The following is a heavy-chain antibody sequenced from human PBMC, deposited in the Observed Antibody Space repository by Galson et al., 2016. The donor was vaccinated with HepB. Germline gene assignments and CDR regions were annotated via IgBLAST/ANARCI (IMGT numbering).Heavy chain of an antibody. J-gene: IGHJ6*02. V-gene: IGHV3-23*01. CDR2: ISSGGDRT. CDR3: AKTHLTSSWSLNQHYGMDA. CDR1: GFTLRTFG. Sequence: SLRLSCAASGFTLRTFGMSWVRQAPGKGLEWVSGISSGGDRTFYADSVKGRFNISRDNSKNTLYVQMSSLRADDTAVYYCAKTHLTSSWSLNQHYGMDAWGQGTTVTVSS. D-gene: IGHD6-13*01.